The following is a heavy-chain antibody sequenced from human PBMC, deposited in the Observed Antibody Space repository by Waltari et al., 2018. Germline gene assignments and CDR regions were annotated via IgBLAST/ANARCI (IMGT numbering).Heavy chain of an antibody. CDR1: GFRFSSHL. V-gene: IGHV3-74*01. D-gene: IGHD3-9*01. CDR2: INDDGSRT. J-gene: IGHJ4*02. CDR3: GRESTTDWYVDH. Sequence: EVQMVEYGGGLVQPGGSLRLSCAASGFRFSSHLMHWGRQGSGKGLVWVARINDDGSRTAYADSVKGRVTISRDNAKNILYLEMSSLTAEDTAVYYCGRESTTDWYVDHWGQGTLVTVSS.